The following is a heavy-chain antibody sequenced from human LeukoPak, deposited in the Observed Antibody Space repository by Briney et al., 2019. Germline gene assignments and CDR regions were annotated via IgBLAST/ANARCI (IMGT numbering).Heavy chain of an antibody. Sequence: KPSETLSLTCTVSGGSISSYYWSWIRRPPGKGLEWIGYIYYSGSTNYNPSLKSRVTISVDTSKNQFSLKLSSVTAADTAVYYCARIMITFGGVIAPPRWYFQHWGQGTLVTVSS. CDR1: GGSISSYY. CDR3: ARIMITFGGVIAPPRWYFQH. CDR2: IYYSGST. D-gene: IGHD3-16*02. V-gene: IGHV4-59*01. J-gene: IGHJ1*01.